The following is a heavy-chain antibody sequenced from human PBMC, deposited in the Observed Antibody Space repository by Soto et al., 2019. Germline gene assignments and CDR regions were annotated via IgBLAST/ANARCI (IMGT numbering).Heavy chain of an antibody. Sequence: EVQLLESGGGLVQPGGSLRLSCAASGFTFGRYAMTWVRQAPGKGLEWVSSLSGSGSSTYYADSVKGRFTISRDNAMNRLYLQMDSLRADDTGVYYCVRDFRGAVAGSEFDHWGQGTLVTVSS. CDR1: GFTFGRYA. CDR3: VRDFRGAVAGSEFDH. V-gene: IGHV3-23*01. CDR2: LSGSGSST. J-gene: IGHJ4*02. D-gene: IGHD6-19*01.